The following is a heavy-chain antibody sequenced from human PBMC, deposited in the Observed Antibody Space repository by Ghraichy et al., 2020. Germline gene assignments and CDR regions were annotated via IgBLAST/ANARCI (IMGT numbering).Heavy chain of an antibody. D-gene: IGHD4-17*01. J-gene: IGHJ3*02. CDR2: IYHSGGT. CDR3: ARDGHDYGEDAFDI. CDR1: GGSISSSNW. V-gene: IGHV4-4*02. Sequence: SETLSLTCAVSGGSISSSNWWSWVRQPPGKGLEWIGEIYHSGGTNYNPSLKSRVTISVDKSKNQFSLRLSSVTAADTAVYYCARDGHDYGEDAFDIWGQGTMVTVSS.